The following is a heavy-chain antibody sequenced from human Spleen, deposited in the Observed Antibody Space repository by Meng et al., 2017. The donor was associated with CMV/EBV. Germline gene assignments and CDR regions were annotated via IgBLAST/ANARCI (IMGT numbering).Heavy chain of an antibody. CDR2: IYYSGST. CDR3: ARDYQQPGAFDI. J-gene: IGHJ3*02. Sequence: SETLSLTCTVSGASVSNGSYYWSWIRQPPGKGLEWIGYIYYSGSTNYNPSLKSRVTISVDTSKNQFSLKLSSVTAADTAVYYCARDYQQPGAFDIWGQGTMVTVSS. D-gene: IGHD2-2*01. V-gene: IGHV4-61*01. CDR1: GASVSNGSYY.